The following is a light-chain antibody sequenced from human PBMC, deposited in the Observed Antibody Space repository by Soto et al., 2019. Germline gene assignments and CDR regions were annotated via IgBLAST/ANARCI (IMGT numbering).Light chain of an antibody. CDR3: GSWDSSLSADV. CDR1: ISNIGGNS. V-gene: IGLV1-51*01. J-gene: IGLJ1*01. Sequence: QSAMTQPPSVSAAPGQKVTISCSGSISNIGGNSVSWYQQLPGTAPKLLIYDDDKRPSGIPDRFSGSKSGTSATLGITGFQTGDEADYYCGSWDSSLSADVFATGTKLTVL. CDR2: DDD.